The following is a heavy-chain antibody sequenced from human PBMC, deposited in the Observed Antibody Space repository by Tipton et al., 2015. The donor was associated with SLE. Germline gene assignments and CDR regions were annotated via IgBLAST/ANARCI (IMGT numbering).Heavy chain of an antibody. D-gene: IGHD2-2*01. CDR2: IYSGGSST. CDR3: AKGTSWAVGAFEI. CDR1: GFTVSNNF. V-gene: IGHV3-23*03. J-gene: IGHJ3*02. Sequence: GSLRLSCAASGFTVSNNFMSWVRQAPGKGLEWVSVIYSGGSSTYYADSVKGRFTISRDNSKNTLYLQMNSLRAEDTAVYYCAKGTSWAVGAFEIWGQGTMVTVSS.